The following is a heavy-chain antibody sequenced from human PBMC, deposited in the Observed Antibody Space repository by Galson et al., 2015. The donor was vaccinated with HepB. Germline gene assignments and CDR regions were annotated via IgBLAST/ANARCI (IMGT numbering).Heavy chain of an antibody. J-gene: IGHJ6*02. V-gene: IGHV1-46*01. CDR1: GYTFSRYY. CDR3: ARETLDVVVAGTGGGGLDV. Sequence: SVKVSCKASGYTFSRYYIHWVRQAPGQGLEWMGIINPSGGYTSYAQKFQGRVTMSRDTSTSTVYMDLSSLRSEDTAMYYCARETLDVVVAGTGGGGLDVWGQGTTVTVSS. CDR2: INPSGGYT. D-gene: IGHD6-19*01.